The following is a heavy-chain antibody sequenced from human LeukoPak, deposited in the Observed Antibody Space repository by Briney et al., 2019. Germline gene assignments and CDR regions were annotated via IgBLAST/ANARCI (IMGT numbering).Heavy chain of an antibody. D-gene: IGHD6-13*01. Sequence: KPSETLSLTCTVSGGSISSYYWSWIRQPPGKGLEWIGYISYSGNTNYNPSLKSRVTISVDTSKNQFSLKLSSVTAADTAVYYCARQGGYIAPLASWGQGTLVTVSA. J-gene: IGHJ4*02. CDR1: GGSISSYY. V-gene: IGHV4-59*08. CDR2: ISYSGNT. CDR3: ARQGGYIAPLAS.